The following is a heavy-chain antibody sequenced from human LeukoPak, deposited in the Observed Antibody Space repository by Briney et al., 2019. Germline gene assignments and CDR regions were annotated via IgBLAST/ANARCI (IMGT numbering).Heavy chain of an antibody. D-gene: IGHD6-19*01. CDR1: GFTFSNLA. CDR2: ISDSGGTT. Sequence: GGSLRLSCVASGFTFSNLAMGWVRQAPGKGLEWVSVISDSGGTTYYADSVKGRFTISRDNSRNTLYLQMNSLRVNDTAVYYCAKDARRYSGWYFFDHWGQGTLVTVSS. J-gene: IGHJ4*02. V-gene: IGHV3-23*01. CDR3: AKDARRYSGWYFFDH.